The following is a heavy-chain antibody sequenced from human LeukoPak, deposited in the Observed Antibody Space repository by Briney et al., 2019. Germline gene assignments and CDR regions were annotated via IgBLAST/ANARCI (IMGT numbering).Heavy chain of an antibody. CDR2: ITWDGGST. V-gene: IGHV3-43*01. D-gene: IGHD3-22*01. Sequence: GGSLRLSCAASGFTFDDYTMHWVRQAPGKGLEWVSLITWDGGSTYYADSVKGRFTISRDNSKNTLYLQMNSLRAEDTAVYYCARDGHDSSGYYGDYWGQGTLVTVSS. CDR1: GFTFDDYT. CDR3: ARDGHDSSGYYGDY. J-gene: IGHJ4*02.